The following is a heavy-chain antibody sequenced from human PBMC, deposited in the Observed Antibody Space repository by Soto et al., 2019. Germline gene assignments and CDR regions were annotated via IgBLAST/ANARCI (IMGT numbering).Heavy chain of an antibody. D-gene: IGHD5-18*01. V-gene: IGHV3-23*01. CDR3: ALDTYEMFLFDY. CDR1: GFTFSNFA. J-gene: IGHJ4*02. CDR2: ISASGGTT. Sequence: GGSLRLSCAASGFTFSNFAMSWVRQSPGKGLEWVSAISASGGTTYSADPVKGRFIISRDSAKKTMFLQMNNLRAEDTAVFYCALDTYEMFLFDYWGQGVLVT.